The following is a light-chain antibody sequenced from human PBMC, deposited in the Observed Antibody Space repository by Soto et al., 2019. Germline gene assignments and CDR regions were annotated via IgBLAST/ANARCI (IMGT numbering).Light chain of an antibody. J-gene: IGKJ1*01. CDR1: QTVSSSY. CDR3: QQYSNSPTWT. V-gene: IGKV3-20*01. CDR2: GAS. Sequence: EIVLTQSPGTLSLSPGERATLSCRASQTVSSSYLAWYQQKPGRAPRLLIFGASIRATGIPDRFSGSGSGTDFTLTSSRLEPEDFAVYFCQQYSNSPTWTFGQGTKVEIK.